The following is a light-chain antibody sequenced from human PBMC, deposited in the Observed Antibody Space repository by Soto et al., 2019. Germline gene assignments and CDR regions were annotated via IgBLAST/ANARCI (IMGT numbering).Light chain of an antibody. CDR3: QQCGSSPWT. V-gene: IGKV3-20*01. J-gene: IGKJ1*01. CDR2: TVS. CDR1: QTISSNF. Sequence: EIVLTQSPGTLSLSPGDTATLSCRASQTISSNFLAWYQQKPGQAPRLLIYTVSTRATGVPDRFSGNGSGTDFTLAITRLETDDFAVYYCQQCGSSPWTFGQGTKVEIK.